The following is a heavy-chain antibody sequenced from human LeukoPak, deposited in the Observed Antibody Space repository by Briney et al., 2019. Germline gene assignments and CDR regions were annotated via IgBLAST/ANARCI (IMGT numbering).Heavy chain of an antibody. D-gene: IGHD6-6*01. CDR2: INPNSGGT. J-gene: IGHJ6*03. CDR1: GYTFTDYY. Sequence: ASVTVSFKASGYTFTDYYMHWVRQAPGQGLEWMGWINPNSGGTNYAQKFQGRVTMTRDTSISTAYMELSRLRSDDTAVYYCARVYKNTDHSSPAKNYYYYMDVWGKGTTVTVSS. CDR3: ARVYKNTDHSSPAKNYYYYMDV. V-gene: IGHV1-2*02.